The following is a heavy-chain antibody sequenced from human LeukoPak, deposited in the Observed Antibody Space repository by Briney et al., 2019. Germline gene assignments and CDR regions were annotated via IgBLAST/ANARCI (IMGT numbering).Heavy chain of an antibody. CDR1: GFTFSSYG. CDR2: IWYDGSNK. CDR3: AREGGGYGSGTHYYYYGMDV. V-gene: IGHV3-33*01. J-gene: IGHJ6*04. D-gene: IGHD3-10*01. Sequence: GGSLRLSCAASGFTFSSYGMHWVRQAPGKGLEWVAVIWYDGSNKYYADSVKGRFTISRENSKNTLYLQMNSLRAEDTAVYYCAREGGGYGSGTHYYYYGMDVWGKGTTVTVSS.